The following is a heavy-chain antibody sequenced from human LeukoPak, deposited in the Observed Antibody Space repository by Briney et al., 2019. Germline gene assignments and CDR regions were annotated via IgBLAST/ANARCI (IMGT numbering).Heavy chain of an antibody. V-gene: IGHV3-7*03. Sequence: GGSLRLSCAASGFTFSSYWMNWARQAPGKGLEWVASINHNGNVNYYVDSVKGRFTISRDNSKNTLYLQMNSLTAEDTALYYCATKQWLVRGWFDPWGQGTLVTVSS. D-gene: IGHD6-19*01. CDR1: GFTFSSYW. J-gene: IGHJ5*02. CDR3: ATKQWLVRGWFDP. CDR2: INHNGNVN.